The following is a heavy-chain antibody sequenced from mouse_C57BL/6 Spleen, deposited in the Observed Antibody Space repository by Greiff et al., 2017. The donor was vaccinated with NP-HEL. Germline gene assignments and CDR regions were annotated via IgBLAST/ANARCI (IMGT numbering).Heavy chain of an antibody. CDR3: ASLYGNYSYWYFDV. CDR2: IWSGGST. V-gene: IGHV2-2*01. CDR1: GFSLTSYG. Sequence: QVQLKQSGPGLVQPSQCLSITCTVSGFSLTSYGVHWVRQSPGKGLEWLGVIWSGGSTDYNAAFISRLSISKDNSKSQVFFKMNSLQADDTAIYYCASLYGNYSYWYFDVWGTGTTVTVSS. J-gene: IGHJ1*03. D-gene: IGHD2-1*01.